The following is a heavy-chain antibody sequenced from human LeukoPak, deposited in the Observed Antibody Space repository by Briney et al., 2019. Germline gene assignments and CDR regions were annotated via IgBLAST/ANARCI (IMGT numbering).Heavy chain of an antibody. Sequence: SETLSLTCTVSGGSISSGDYYWSWIRQPPGKGLEWIGYIYYSGSTYYNPSLKSRVTISVDTSKNQLSLKLSSVTAADTAVYYCARESRDFWSGINWFDPWGQGTLVTVSS. CDR3: ARESRDFWSGINWFDP. V-gene: IGHV4-30-4*01. CDR2: IYYSGST. D-gene: IGHD3-3*01. J-gene: IGHJ5*02. CDR1: GGSISSGDYY.